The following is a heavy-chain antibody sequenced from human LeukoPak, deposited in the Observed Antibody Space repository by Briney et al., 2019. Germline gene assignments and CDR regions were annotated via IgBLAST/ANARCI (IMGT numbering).Heavy chain of an antibody. CDR2: IYYSGST. CDR3: ARGQYSGSYYADY. CDR1: GCSISSGDYY. J-gene: IGHJ4*02. V-gene: IGHV4-30-4*08. Sequence: PSETLSLTCTVSGCSISSGDYYWSWIRQPPGKGLEWIGYIYYSGSTYYNPSLKRRATISVDTSKNQFSLKLSSVTTADTAVYYCARGQYSGSYYADYWGQGTLVTVSS. D-gene: IGHD1-26*01.